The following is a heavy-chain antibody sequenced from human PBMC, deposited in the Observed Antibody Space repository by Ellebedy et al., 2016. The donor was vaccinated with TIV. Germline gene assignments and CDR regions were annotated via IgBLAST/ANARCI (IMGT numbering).Heavy chain of an antibody. V-gene: IGHV4-30-4*02. J-gene: IGHJ3*02. Sequence: MPSETLSLTCTVSGGSISSGDYYRSWIRQPPGKGLEWIGYIYYSGNTYYNPSLKSRFTISVDTSKNQFSLKLTSVTAADTAVYYCARVVWQLPVSYAFDIWGQGTMVTVSS. CDR1: GGSISSGDYY. CDR3: ARVVWQLPVSYAFDI. CDR2: IYYSGNT. D-gene: IGHD2-15*01.